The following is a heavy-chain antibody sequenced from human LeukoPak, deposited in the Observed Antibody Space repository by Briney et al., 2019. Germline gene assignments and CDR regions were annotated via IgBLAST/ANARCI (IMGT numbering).Heavy chain of an antibody. Sequence: GGSLRLSCAASGFTFSSYSMNWVRQAPGKGLEWVSYISSSSSTIYYADSVKGRFTISRDNAKNSLYLQMNSLRAEDTAVYYCARGNSSGWGYYYYYMDVWGKGTTVTVSS. J-gene: IGHJ6*03. CDR3: ARGNSSGWGYYYYYMDV. CDR1: GFTFSSYS. CDR2: ISSSSSTI. V-gene: IGHV3-48*01. D-gene: IGHD6-19*01.